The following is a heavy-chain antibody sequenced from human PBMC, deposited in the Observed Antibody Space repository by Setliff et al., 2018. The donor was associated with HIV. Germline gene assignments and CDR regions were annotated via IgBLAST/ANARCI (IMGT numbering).Heavy chain of an antibody. CDR3: ARYYGSGTYHRWFDP. CDR2: IYHDRST. V-gene: IGHV4-38-2*02. Sequence: PSETLSLTCSVSGYSITNGYYWGWIRQPPGKGLEWAGSIYHDRSTYYNPSLRSRVTISVDTSKNQFSLKLSSVTAADTAVYYCARYYGSGTYHRWFDPWGQGTPVTVSA. CDR1: GYSITNGYY. J-gene: IGHJ5*02. D-gene: IGHD3-10*01.